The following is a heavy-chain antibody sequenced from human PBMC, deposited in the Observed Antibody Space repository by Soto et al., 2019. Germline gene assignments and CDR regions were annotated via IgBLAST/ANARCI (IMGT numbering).Heavy chain of an antibody. D-gene: IGHD6-13*01. J-gene: IGHJ6*02. CDR1: GFTFSNYA. Sequence: EVQLLESGGGLVQPGGTLRLSCSASGFTFSNYAMRWVRQAPGKGLEWVSGISGSGDSTYYGDSVKGRVTISRDNDKSTLYLQLNGLRAEDTAVYYCAKIDGEEQLVTYYYYYAMDVWGQGTTVTVSS. CDR3: AKIDGEEQLVTYYYYYAMDV. V-gene: IGHV3-23*01. CDR2: ISGSGDST.